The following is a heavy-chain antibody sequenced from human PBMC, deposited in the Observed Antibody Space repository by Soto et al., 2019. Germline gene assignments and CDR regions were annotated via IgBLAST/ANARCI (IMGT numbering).Heavy chain of an antibody. J-gene: IGHJ5*02. CDR2: IFYSGST. CDR3: ARTAHCTSTSCYSGWFDP. V-gene: IGHV4-39*01. Sequence: SETLSLTCTVSGGSISSSPYYWGWVRQPPGKGLEYIASIFYSGSTYYNPSLKSRVTISVDMSKDQFSLKLSSVTAADTAVYYCARTAHCTSTSCYSGWFDPWGQGTLVTVSS. CDR1: GGSISSSPYY. D-gene: IGHD2-2*01.